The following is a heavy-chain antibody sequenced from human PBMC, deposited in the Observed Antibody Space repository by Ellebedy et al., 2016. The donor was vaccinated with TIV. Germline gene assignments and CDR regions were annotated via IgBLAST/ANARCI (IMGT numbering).Heavy chain of an antibody. J-gene: IGHJ4*02. Sequence: PGGSLRLSCEASGFIFSDYYMSWIRQAPGKGLEWVSYISRSGSSIYYADSVKGRFTISRDNAENSLSLQMNSLRAEDTALYYCARERDGGYDFDSWGQGTLVTVSS. CDR3: ARERDGGYDFDS. V-gene: IGHV3-11*01. CDR2: ISRSGSSI. CDR1: GFIFSDYY. D-gene: IGHD5-12*01.